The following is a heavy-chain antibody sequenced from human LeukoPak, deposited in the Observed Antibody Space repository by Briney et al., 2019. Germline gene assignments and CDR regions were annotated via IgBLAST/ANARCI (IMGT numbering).Heavy chain of an antibody. CDR1: GGSISRYY. J-gene: IGHJ4*02. V-gene: IGHV4-59*08. Sequence: PSETLSLTCTVSGGSISRYYWSWIRQPPGKGLEWIGYIYYSGSTNYNPSLKSRVTISVDTSKNQFSLKLNSVTAADTAVYYCARLGCSSASCYPGNWGQGTLVTVSS. CDR2: IYYSGST. CDR3: ARLGCSSASCYPGN. D-gene: IGHD2-2*01.